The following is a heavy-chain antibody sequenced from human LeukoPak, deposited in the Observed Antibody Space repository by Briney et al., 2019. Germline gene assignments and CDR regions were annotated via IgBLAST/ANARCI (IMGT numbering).Heavy chain of an antibody. CDR1: GFTFSSYE. V-gene: IGHV3-48*03. D-gene: IGHD2-15*01. J-gene: IGHJ5*02. Sequence: GGSLRLSCAASGFTFSSYEMNWVRQAPGKGLEWVSYISSSGSTIYYADSVKGRFTISRDNAKNSLYLQTNSLRAEDTALYYCARETPDIVVVVAARNGWFDPWGQGTLVTVSS. CDR3: ARETPDIVVVVAARNGWFDP. CDR2: ISSSGSTI.